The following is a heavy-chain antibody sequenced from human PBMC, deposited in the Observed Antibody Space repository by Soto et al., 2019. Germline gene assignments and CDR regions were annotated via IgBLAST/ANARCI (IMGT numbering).Heavy chain of an antibody. CDR3: ARVGGVQGYDILTGYYLPTRYYYMDV. CDR2: IKQDGSEK. D-gene: IGHD3-9*01. J-gene: IGHJ6*03. Sequence: GGSLRLSCAASGFTFSSYWMSWVRQAPGKGLEWVANIKQDGSEKYYVDSVKGRFTISRDNAKNSLYLQMNSLRAEDTAVYYCARVGGVQGYDILTGYYLPTRYYYMDVWGKGTTVTVSS. CDR1: GFTFSSYW. V-gene: IGHV3-7*01.